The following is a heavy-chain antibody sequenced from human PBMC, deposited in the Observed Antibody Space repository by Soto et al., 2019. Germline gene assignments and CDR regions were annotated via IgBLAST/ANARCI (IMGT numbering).Heavy chain of an antibody. J-gene: IGHJ4*02. D-gene: IGHD3-10*01. CDR2: IKQDGSEK. CDR1: GFTFSSYW. Sequence: GESLKISCAASGFTFSSYWMSWVRQAPGKGLEWVANIKQDGSEKYYVDSVKGRFNISRDNAKNSLYLQMNSLRAEDTAVYYCAREDASEDYGSGSYQVYWGQGTLVTVSS. CDR3: AREDASEDYGSGSYQVY. V-gene: IGHV3-7*01.